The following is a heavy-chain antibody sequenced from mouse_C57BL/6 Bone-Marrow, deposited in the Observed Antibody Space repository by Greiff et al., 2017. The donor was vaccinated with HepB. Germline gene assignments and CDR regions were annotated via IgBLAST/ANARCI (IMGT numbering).Heavy chain of an antibody. D-gene: IGHD2-4*01. CDR2: ISDGGSYT. V-gene: IGHV5-4*01. Sequence: EVQLVESGGGLVKPGGSLKLSCAASGFTFSSYAMSWVRQTPEKRLEWVATISDGGSYTYYPDKVKGRFTISRDNAKNNLYLQMSQLKSEDTAMYYCARGGVYYDCAAWFAYWGQGTLVTVSA. J-gene: IGHJ3*01. CDR3: ARGGVYYDCAAWFAY. CDR1: GFTFSSYA.